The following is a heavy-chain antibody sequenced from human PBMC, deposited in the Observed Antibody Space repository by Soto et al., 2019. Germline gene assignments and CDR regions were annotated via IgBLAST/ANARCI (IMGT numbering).Heavy chain of an antibody. D-gene: IGHD1-26*01. J-gene: IGHJ6*02. V-gene: IGHV1-69*13. CDR2: IIPIFGTA. Sequence: SVKISCKASGGTFSSYAISWVRQAPGQGLEWMGGIIPIFGTANYAQKFQGRVTITADESTSTAYMELSSLRSEDTAVYYCARYRYYYYGMDVWGQGTKVTVSS. CDR3: ARYRYYYYGMDV. CDR1: GGTFSSYA.